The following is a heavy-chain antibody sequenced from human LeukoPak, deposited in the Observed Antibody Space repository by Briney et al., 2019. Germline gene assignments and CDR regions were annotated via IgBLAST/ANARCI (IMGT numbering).Heavy chain of an antibody. D-gene: IGHD6-6*01. J-gene: IGHJ4*02. Sequence: SETLSLTCTVSGGSIRSTSYYWGWIRQPPGKGLEWIGTISYSGSTYYNPSLKSRVTISVDTSKNQFSLKLSSVPAADTAVYYCVRSSSSIFDYWGQGTLVTVSS. CDR2: ISYSGST. V-gene: IGHV4-39*07. CDR1: GGSIRSTSYY. CDR3: VRSSSSIFDY.